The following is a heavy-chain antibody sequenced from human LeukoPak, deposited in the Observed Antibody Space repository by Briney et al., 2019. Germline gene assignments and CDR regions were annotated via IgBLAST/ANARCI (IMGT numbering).Heavy chain of an antibody. CDR2: INHSGST. D-gene: IGHD5-18*01. CDR3: ARTGIQLWPPRDYFDY. V-gene: IGHV4-34*01. J-gene: IGHJ4*02. Sequence: SETLSLTCAVYGGSFSGYYWSWIRQPPGKGLEWIGEINHSGSTNYNPSLKSRVTISVDTSKNQFSLKLSSVTAAGTAVYYCARTGIQLWPPRDYFDYWGQGTLVTVSS. CDR1: GGSFSGYY.